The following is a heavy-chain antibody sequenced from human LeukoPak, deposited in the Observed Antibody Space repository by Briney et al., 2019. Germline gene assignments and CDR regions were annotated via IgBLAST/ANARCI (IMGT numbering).Heavy chain of an antibody. Sequence: MPSENLSLTCTVSGGSISSYYWSWIRQPPGKGLEWIGYIYYSGSTNYNPSLKSRVTISVDTSKNQFSLKLSSVTAADTAVYYCARHRLHYYDSSGYYPDAFDIWGQGTMVTVSS. CDR1: GGSISSYY. V-gene: IGHV4-59*08. D-gene: IGHD3-22*01. J-gene: IGHJ3*02. CDR2: IYYSGST. CDR3: ARHRLHYYDSSGYYPDAFDI.